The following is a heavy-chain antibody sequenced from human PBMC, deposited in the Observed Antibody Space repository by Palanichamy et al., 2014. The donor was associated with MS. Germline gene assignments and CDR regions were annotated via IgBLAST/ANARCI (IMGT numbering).Heavy chain of an antibody. CDR2: ISSGSSYI. CDR1: GFTFSRYN. V-gene: IGHV3-21*01. D-gene: IGHD5-12*01. Sequence: EVQLMDSGGGQVKPGGSLRLSCAASGFTFSRYNMNWVRQAPGKGLERVSSISSGSSYIHYADSVKGRFTIFRDNAKKSLFLQMNSLTVEDTAVYYCAIGLDSDYPEGSWGQGTLVTVSS. CDR3: AIGLDSDYPEGS. J-gene: IGHJ5*02.